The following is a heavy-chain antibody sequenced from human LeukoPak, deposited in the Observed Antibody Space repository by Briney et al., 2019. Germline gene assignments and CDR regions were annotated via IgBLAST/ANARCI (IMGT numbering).Heavy chain of an antibody. V-gene: IGHV3-21*01. D-gene: IGHD5-18*01. CDR3: ARDPTAMGPIDDY. CDR2: ISSSSSYI. Sequence: GGSLGLSCTASGFTFSSHSMNWVRQAPGKGLEWVSSISSSSSYIYYADSVKGRFTISRDNAKNSLYLQMNSLRAEDTAVYYCARDPTAMGPIDDYWGQGTLVTVSS. CDR1: GFTFSSHS. J-gene: IGHJ4*02.